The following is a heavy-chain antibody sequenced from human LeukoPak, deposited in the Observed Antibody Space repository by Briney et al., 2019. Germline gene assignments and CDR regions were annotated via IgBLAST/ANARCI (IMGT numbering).Heavy chain of an antibody. CDR1: GGSISTYY. Sequence: SETLSLTCTVSGGSISTYYWSWIRKPPGKGLGWIGYIYYSGSTNYNPSLKSRVTISVDTSKNQFSLNLSSVTAADTAVYYCARSERYSSGWYFYFDYWGQGTLVTVSS. CDR3: ARSERYSSGWYFYFDY. V-gene: IGHV4-59*01. J-gene: IGHJ4*02. CDR2: IYYSGST. D-gene: IGHD6-19*01.